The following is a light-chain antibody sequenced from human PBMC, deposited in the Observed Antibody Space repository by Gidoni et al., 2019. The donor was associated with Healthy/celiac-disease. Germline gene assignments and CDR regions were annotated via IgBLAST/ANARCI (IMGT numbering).Light chain of an antibody. J-gene: IGLJ2*01. V-gene: IGLV2-23*03. CDR2: EGS. CDR1: SSDVGSYNL. Sequence: QSALTQPASVSGSPGQSITISCTGTSSDVGSYNLVSWYQQHPGKAPKLMIYEGSKRPSGVSNRFSGSKSGNTASLTISGLQAEDEADYYCCSYAGSSTFMAVFGGGTKLTVL. CDR3: CSYAGSSTFMAV.